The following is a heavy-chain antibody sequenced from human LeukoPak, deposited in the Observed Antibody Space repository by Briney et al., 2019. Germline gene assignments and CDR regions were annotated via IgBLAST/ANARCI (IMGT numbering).Heavy chain of an antibody. Sequence: GGSLRLSCTASGFTFGDYAMSWVRQAPGKGLEWVGVIRSKAYGGTTEYAASVKGRFTISRDDSKSIAYLQMNSLKTEDTAVYYCTSLGFDSSASPSFYLGRGTLVTVSS. D-gene: IGHD3-22*01. V-gene: IGHV3-49*04. J-gene: IGHJ4*02. CDR3: TSLGFDSSASPSFY. CDR1: GFTFGDYA. CDR2: IRSKAYGGTT.